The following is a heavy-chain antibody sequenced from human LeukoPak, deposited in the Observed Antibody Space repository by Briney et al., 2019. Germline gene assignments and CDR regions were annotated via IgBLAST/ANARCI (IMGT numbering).Heavy chain of an antibody. CDR1: GYTFSSYG. D-gene: IGHD7-27*01. Sequence: HPGGSLRLSCAGSGYTFSSYGMHWVRQAPGKGLEWVAFIRYDGSNRYYADSVKGRFTVSRDNAKNTLYLQMNSLRAEDTAMYYCANSRPSGVWGYYMDVWGKGTTVTVSS. CDR3: ANSRPSGVWGYYMDV. J-gene: IGHJ6*03. V-gene: IGHV3-30*02. CDR2: IRYDGSNR.